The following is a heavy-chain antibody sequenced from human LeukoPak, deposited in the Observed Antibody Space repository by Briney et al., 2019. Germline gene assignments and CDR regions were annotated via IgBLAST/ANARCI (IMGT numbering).Heavy chain of an antibody. CDR3: ARGDYYGSGMDV. CDR2: IYTSGST. CDR1: GGSISSGSYY. D-gene: IGHD3-10*01. V-gene: IGHV4-61*02. Sequence: PSETLSLTCTVSGGSISSGSYYWSWIRQPAGKGLEWIGRIYTSGSTNYNPSLKSRVTISVDTSKNQFSLKLSSVTAADTAVYYCARGDYYGSGMDVWGKGTTVTISS. J-gene: IGHJ6*04.